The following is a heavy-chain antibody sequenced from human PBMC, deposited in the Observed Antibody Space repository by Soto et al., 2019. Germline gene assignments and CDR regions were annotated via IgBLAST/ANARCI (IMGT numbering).Heavy chain of an antibody. CDR1: GFTFSSYG. J-gene: IGHJ4*02. CDR2: IWYDGSNK. V-gene: IGHV3-33*01. D-gene: IGHD3-10*01. Sequence: GGSLRLSCAASGFTFSSYGMHWVRQAPGKGLEWVAVIWYDGSNKYYADSVKGRFTISRDNSKNTLYLQMNSLRAEDTAVYYCAREIRMVRAYYFDYWGQGTLVTVSS. CDR3: AREIRMVRAYYFDY.